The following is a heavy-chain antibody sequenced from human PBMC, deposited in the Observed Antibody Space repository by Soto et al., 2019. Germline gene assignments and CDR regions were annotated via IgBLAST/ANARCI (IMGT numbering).Heavy chain of an antibody. CDR3: ARDLIAVRPGWFDP. J-gene: IGHJ5*02. CDR1: GYSFTTFC. CDR2: ISAYNGET. Sequence: QVQLVQSGDEAKKVGAAVRVSCRASGYSFTTFCISWVRQAPGQGLEWMGWISAYNGETRYAQNFQDRVTMTTDTSTSTAYMDLRSLRSDDTAIYYCARDLIAVRPGWFDPWGQGTLVTVSS. D-gene: IGHD6-6*01. V-gene: IGHV1-18*01.